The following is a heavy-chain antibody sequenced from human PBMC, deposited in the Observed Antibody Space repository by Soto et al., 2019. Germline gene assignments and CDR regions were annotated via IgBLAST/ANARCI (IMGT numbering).Heavy chain of an antibody. J-gene: IGHJ6*03. V-gene: IGHV4-31*03. CDR2: IYYSGST. Sequence: QVQLQESGPGLLKPSQTLSLTCTVSGGSISSGGYYWSWNRQHPGEGLEWIGYIYYSGSTYYNPSLKSRVTVAVDTSKNQFSLKLSSVTAADTAVYYCAREVPYYYYMDVWGKGTTVTVSS. D-gene: IGHD2-2*01. CDR1: GGSISSGGYY. CDR3: AREVPYYYYMDV.